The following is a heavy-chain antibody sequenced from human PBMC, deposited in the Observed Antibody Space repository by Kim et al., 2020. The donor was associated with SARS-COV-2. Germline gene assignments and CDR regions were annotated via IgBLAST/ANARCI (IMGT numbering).Heavy chain of an antibody. J-gene: IGHJ4*01. Sequence: SETLSLTCAVYGGSFSNYYWSWIRQPPGKGLEWIGEINHSGSTNYNPSLKSRVTVSVDTSKNQLSLKLSSVTAADTAVYYCARGETYCSTTRCYAVHFD. D-gene: IGHD2-2*01. CDR3: ARGETYCSTTRCYAVHFD. V-gene: IGHV4-34*01. CDR2: INHSGST. CDR1: GGSFSNYY.